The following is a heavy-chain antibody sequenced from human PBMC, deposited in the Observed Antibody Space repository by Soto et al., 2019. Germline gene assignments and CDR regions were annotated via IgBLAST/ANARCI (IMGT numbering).Heavy chain of an antibody. CDR2: INSDGSST. D-gene: IGHD7-27*01. J-gene: IGHJ4*02. CDR1: GFTFSSYW. Sequence: PGGSLILSCAASGFTFSSYWMHWVRQAPGKGLVWVSRINSDGSSTNYADSVKGRFTISRDNAKNTLYLQMNSLRAEDTAVYYCARDPALGLFDYWGQGTLVTVSS. CDR3: ARDPALGLFDY. V-gene: IGHV3-74*01.